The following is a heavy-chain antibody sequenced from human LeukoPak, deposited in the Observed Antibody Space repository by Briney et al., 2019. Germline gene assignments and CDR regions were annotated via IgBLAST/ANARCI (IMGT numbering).Heavy chain of an antibody. D-gene: IGHD6-25*01. J-gene: IGHJ4*02. CDR1: GGSFSGYY. V-gene: IGHV4-34*01. CDR2: INHSGST. CDR3: ARDLAAFDY. Sequence: SETLSLTCAVYGGSFSGYYWSWIRQPPGKGLEWIGEINHSGSTNYNPSLKSRVTTSVDTSKNQFSLRLSSVTAADTAVYYCARDLAAFDYWGQGTLVTVSS.